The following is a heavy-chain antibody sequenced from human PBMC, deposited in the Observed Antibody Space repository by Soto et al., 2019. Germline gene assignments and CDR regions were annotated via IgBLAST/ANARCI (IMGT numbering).Heavy chain of an antibody. CDR2: IYYSGST. Sequence: SETLSLTYTVSGGSISSYYWSWIRQPPGKGLEWIGYIYYSGSTNYNPSLKSRVTISVDTSKNQFSLKLSSVTAADTAVYYCARDGVGGGYDYVYWGQGTLVTVSS. CDR1: GGSISSYY. J-gene: IGHJ4*02. CDR3: ARDGVGGGYDYVY. V-gene: IGHV4-59*01. D-gene: IGHD5-12*01.